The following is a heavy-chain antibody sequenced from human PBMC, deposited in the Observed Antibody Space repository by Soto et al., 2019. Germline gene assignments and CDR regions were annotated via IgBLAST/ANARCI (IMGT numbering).Heavy chain of an antibody. D-gene: IGHD3-9*01. CDR2: ISSSGSTI. V-gene: IGHV3-11*01. CDR3: ARGVDGFDWLSGHYYYYGMDV. J-gene: IGHJ6*02. CDR1: GFTFSDYY. Sequence: QVQLVESGGGLVKPGGSLRLSCAASGFTFSDYYMSWIRQAPGKGLEWVSYISSSGSTIYYADSVKGRFTISRDNAKNSLYLQINSLRAEATAVYYCARGVDGFDWLSGHYYYYGMDVWGQGTTVTVSS.